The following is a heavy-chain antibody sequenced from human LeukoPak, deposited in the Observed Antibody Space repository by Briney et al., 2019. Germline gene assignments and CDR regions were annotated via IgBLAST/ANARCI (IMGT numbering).Heavy chain of an antibody. D-gene: IGHD3-3*01. V-gene: IGHV3-30*18. J-gene: IGHJ4*02. CDR2: ISYDGSNK. Sequence: GGSLRLSCAASGFTFSSYGMHWVRQAPGKGLEWVAVISYDGSNKYYADSVKGRFTISRDNSKNTLYLQTNSLRAEDTAVYYCAKAGLYDFWSGYYNGFFDYWGQGTLVTVSS. CDR3: AKAGLYDFWSGYYNGFFDY. CDR1: GFTFSSYG.